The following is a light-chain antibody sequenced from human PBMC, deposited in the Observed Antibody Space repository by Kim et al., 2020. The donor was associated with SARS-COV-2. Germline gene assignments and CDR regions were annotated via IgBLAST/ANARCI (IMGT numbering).Light chain of an antibody. V-gene: IGKV3D-15*01. CDR2: GAS. Sequence: SPGERATLSCRASQSVSSRLAWYQQKPGQAPRLLIYGASTRAPGIPARFSGSGSGTEFTLTISSLQSEDFAVYYCQQYDNWPPLTFGRGTKVDIK. CDR1: QSVSSR. J-gene: IGKJ4*01. CDR3: QQYDNWPPLT.